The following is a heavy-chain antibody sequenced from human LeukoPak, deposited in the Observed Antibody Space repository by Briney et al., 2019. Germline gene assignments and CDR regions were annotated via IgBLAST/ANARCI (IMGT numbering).Heavy chain of an antibody. CDR2: IWYDGSNK. D-gene: IGHD5-12*01. J-gene: IGHJ4*02. CDR3: ARGFDSGYDFGY. V-gene: IGHV3-33*01. Sequence: RTGGSLRLSCAGSGFTFSSYGMHWVRQAPGKGLEWVAVIWYDGSNKYYIDSVRGRFTISRDNSRNTLYLQMNSLRAEDTAVYYCARGFDSGYDFGYWGQGTLVTVSS. CDR1: GFTFSSYG.